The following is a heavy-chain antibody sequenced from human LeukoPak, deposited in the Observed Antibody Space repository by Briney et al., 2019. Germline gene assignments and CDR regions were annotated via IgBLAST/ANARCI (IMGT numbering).Heavy chain of an antibody. D-gene: IGHD6-13*01. CDR2: ISTSSSYI. V-gene: IGHV3-21*01. Sequence: PGGSLRLSCAGSGFTFTTSDMDCVRQTPGKGLEWVSSISTSSSYIYYTESVKGRFIISRDNTKNSLFLQMNSLRVDDTAVYYCARVRGSMFRSGWSDYWGQGTLVTVSS. CDR1: GFTFTTSD. CDR3: ARVRGSMFRSGWSDY. J-gene: IGHJ4*02.